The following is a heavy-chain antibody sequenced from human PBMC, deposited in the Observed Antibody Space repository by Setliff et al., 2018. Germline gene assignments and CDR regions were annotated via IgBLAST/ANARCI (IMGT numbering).Heavy chain of an antibody. D-gene: IGHD2-2*01. CDR2: ISGTGGTT. J-gene: IGHJ6*03. Sequence: GGSLRLSCAASGFTFSDSAVHWVRQASGKGLEWVSTISGTGGTTFYTDSVRGRFTISRDLSRSTLYLQMSSLRVEDTAVYYCAKPGAIGPAHYYNYLDFWGKGTTVTVSS. CDR3: AKPGAIGPAHYYNYLDF. CDR1: GFTFSDSA. V-gene: IGHV3-23*01.